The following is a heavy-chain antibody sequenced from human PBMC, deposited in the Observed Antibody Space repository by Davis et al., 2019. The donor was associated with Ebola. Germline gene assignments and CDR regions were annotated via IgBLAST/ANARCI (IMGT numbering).Heavy chain of an antibody. CDR1: GYTFTSYG. J-gene: IGHJ4*02. CDR3: ARAQFPTTSDH. CDR2: INPHNGNT. V-gene: IGHV1-18*04. Sequence: ASVKVSCKASGYTFTSYGITWVRQAPGQGLEWMGWINPHNGNTNYAQNVQGRVTMTTDTTTSTAYMEVGSLRSDDTAVYYCARAQFPTTSDHWGQGTLVTVSS. D-gene: IGHD1-1*01.